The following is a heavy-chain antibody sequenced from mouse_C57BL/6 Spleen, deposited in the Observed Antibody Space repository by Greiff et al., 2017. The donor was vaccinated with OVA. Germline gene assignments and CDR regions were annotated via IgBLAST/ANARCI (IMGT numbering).Heavy chain of an antibody. V-gene: IGHV1-54*01. CDR2: INPGSGGT. J-gene: IGHJ3*01. CDR1: GYAFTNYL. CDR3: ARCVGPGVCAY. Sequence: VQLQQSGAELVRPGTSVKVSCKASGYAFTNYLIEWVKQRPGQGLEWIGVINPGSGGTNYNEKFKGKATLTADKSSSTAYMQLSSLTSEDSAVYFCARCVGPGVCAYWGQGTLVTVSA. D-gene: IGHD4-1*01.